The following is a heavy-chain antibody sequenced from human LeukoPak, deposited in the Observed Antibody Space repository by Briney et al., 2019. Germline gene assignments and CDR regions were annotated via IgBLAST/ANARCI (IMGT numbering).Heavy chain of an antibody. J-gene: IGHJ1*01. CDR3: AKDGHIAVAPIGYFQH. V-gene: IGHV3-30*18. CDR2: ISYDGSNK. D-gene: IGHD6-19*01. CDR1: GFTFSSYG. Sequence: GGSLRLSCAASGFTFSSYGMHWVRQAPGKRLEWVAVISYDGSNKYYADSVKGRFTISRDNSKNTLYPQMNSLRAEDTAVYYCAKDGHIAVAPIGYFQHWGQGTLVTVPS.